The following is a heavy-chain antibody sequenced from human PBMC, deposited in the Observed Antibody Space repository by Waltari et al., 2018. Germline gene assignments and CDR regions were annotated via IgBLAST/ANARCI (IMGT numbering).Heavy chain of an antibody. Sequence: EVQLVESGGGLVKPGGSLRLSCDASGFTFSAYNMNWFRLAPGKGLEWVSSISGDSRFIYYAESVNDRFTISSDAAKDSLFLQMNSLRVEDTAIYYCARDRRGYFDYWGQGTLVTVSS. J-gene: IGHJ4*02. CDR2: ISGDSRFI. V-gene: IGHV3-21*02. CDR3: ARDRRGYFDY. CDR1: GFTFSAYN. D-gene: IGHD3-16*01.